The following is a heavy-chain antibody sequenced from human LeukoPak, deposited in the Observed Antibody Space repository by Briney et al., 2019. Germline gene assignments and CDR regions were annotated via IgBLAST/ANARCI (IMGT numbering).Heavy chain of an antibody. CDR3: ARFSVGGTYYPNY. V-gene: IGHV5-51*01. J-gene: IGHJ4*02. D-gene: IGHD1-26*01. CDR1: GYSFTSSW. Sequence: GESLKISCQGSGYSFTSSWIGWVRQMPGKGLEWMGIIYPGDSDTRYSPSFQGQVTVSADKSISTAYLQWSSLKASDAAMYYCARFSVGGTYYPNYWGQGTLVSVSS. CDR2: IYPGDSDT.